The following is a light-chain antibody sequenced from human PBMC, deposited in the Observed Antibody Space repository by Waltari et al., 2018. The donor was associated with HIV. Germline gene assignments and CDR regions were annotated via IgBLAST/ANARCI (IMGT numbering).Light chain of an antibody. V-gene: IGLV3-25*03. CDR1: ALPTQY. Sequence: SSELTQPPSVSVSPGTTVRITCPGDALPTQYTSWYQQKPGQPPVLVMYKDTQRSSGTPERFSGSSSGTTVTLTITAVRAEDEAYYYCQSGDNKLTSVFFGGGTRLTVL. CDR3: QSGDNKLTSVF. J-gene: IGLJ2*01. CDR2: KDT.